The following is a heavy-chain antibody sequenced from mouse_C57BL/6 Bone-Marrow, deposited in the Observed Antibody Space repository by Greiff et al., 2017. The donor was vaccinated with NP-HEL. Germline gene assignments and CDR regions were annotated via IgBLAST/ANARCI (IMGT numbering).Heavy chain of an antibody. CDR2: IDPENGDT. V-gene: IGHV14-4*01. J-gene: IGHJ2*01. CDR3: TTGYGSSSYFDY. D-gene: IGHD1-1*01. Sequence: EVKLQESGAELVRPGASVKLSCTASGFNIKDDYMHWVKQRPEQGLEWIGWIDPENGDTEYASKFQGKATITADTSSNTAYLQLSSLTSEDTAVYYCTTGYGSSSYFDYWGQGTTLTVSS. CDR1: GFNIKDDY.